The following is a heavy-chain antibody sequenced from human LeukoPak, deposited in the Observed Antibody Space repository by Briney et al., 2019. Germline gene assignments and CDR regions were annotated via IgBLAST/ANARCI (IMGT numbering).Heavy chain of an antibody. CDR3: ARGDSTSLYYFDY. V-gene: IGHV3-20*04. D-gene: IGHD2-2*01. CDR2: ISGSGGST. CDR1: GFTFSSYA. J-gene: IGHJ4*02. Sequence: GGSLRLSCAASGFTFSSYAMSWVRQAPGKGLEWVSAISGSGGSTGYADSVKGRFTISRDNAKNSLYLQMDSLRAEDTALYYCARGDSTSLYYFDYWGQGTLVTVSS.